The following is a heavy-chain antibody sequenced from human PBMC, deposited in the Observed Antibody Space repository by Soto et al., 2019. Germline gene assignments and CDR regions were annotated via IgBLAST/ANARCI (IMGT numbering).Heavy chain of an antibody. D-gene: IGHD4-17*01. Sequence: SETLSLTCAVSGGSISSGGYSWSWIRQPPGKGLEWIGYIYHSGSTYYNPSLKSRVTISVDRSKNQFSLKLSSVTAADTAVYYCARDVYGRGDFHYWGQGTLVTVSS. J-gene: IGHJ4*02. V-gene: IGHV4-30-2*01. CDR3: ARDVYGRGDFHY. CDR2: IYHSGST. CDR1: GGSISSGGYS.